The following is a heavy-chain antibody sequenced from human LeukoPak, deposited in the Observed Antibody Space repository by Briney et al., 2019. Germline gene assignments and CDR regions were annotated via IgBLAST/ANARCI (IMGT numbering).Heavy chain of an antibody. CDR1: GYTLTELS. CDR3: ATDDFWSGYWYY. CDR2: FDPEDGET. Sequence: ASVKVSCKVSGYTLTELSMHWVRQAPGKGLEWMGGFDPEDGETIYAQKFQGRVTMTEDTSTDTAYMELSSLRSEDTAVYYCATDDFWSGYWYYWGQGTLVTVSS. D-gene: IGHD3-3*01. V-gene: IGHV1-24*01. J-gene: IGHJ4*02.